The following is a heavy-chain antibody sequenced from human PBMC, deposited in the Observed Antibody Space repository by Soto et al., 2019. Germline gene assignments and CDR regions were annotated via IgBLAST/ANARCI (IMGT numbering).Heavy chain of an antibody. CDR2: ISGSGGST. Sequence: GGSLRLSCAASGFTFSSYAMSWVRQAPGKGLEWVSAISGSGGSTYYADSVKGRFTISRDNSKNTLHLQMNSLRAEDTAVYCCAKVGERAPITMTVVVYFVYWGQGTLVTVSS. J-gene: IGHJ4*02. V-gene: IGHV3-23*01. CDR1: GFTFSSYA. CDR3: AKVGERAPITMTVVVYFVY. D-gene: IGHD3-22*01.